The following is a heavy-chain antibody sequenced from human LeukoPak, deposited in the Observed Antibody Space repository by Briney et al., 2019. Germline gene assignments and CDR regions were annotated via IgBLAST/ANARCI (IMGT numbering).Heavy chain of an antibody. CDR1: GFTVSSNY. J-gene: IGHJ6*03. CDR2: IYSGGST. Sequence: GGSLRLSCAASGFTVSSNYMSWVRQAPGKGLEWVSVIYSGGSTYYADSVKGRFTISRDNSKNTLYLQMNNLRAEDTAVYYCARVRWVGYMDVWGKGTTVTISS. D-gene: IGHD1-26*01. CDR3: ARVRWVGYMDV. V-gene: IGHV3-53*01.